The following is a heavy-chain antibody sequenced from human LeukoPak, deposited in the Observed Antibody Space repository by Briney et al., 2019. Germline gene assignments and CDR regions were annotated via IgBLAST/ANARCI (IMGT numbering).Heavy chain of an antibody. CDR1: GFTFSSSD. Sequence: GGSLRLSCAASGFTFSSSDMHWVRQATGKGLEWVSAIGTTGDTYYPGSVKGRFTISRENARNSLYLQMNSLRVGDTAVYYCARDGVTTVTTFDAFDIWGQGTMVTVSS. CDR2: IGTTGDT. J-gene: IGHJ3*02. CDR3: ARDGVTTVTTFDAFDI. V-gene: IGHV3-13*01. D-gene: IGHD4-17*01.